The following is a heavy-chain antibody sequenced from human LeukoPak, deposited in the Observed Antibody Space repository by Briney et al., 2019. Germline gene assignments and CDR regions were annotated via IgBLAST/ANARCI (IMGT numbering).Heavy chain of an antibody. V-gene: IGHV3-23*01. CDR1: GFTFSSYA. CDR3: AKDMDIVVVPAAYDY. D-gene: IGHD2-2*03. Sequence: GGSLRLSCAASGFTFSSYAMSWVLHAPGKGLEWVSAISGSGGSTYYADSVKGRFTISRDNSKNTLYLQMNSLRAEDTAVYYCAKDMDIVVVPAAYDYWGQGTLVTVSS. CDR2: ISGSGGST. J-gene: IGHJ4*02.